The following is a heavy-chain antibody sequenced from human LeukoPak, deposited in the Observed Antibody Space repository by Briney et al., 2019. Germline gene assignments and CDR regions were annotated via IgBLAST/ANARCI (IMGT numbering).Heavy chain of an antibody. CDR1: GFTFSSYG. Sequence: GGSLRLSCAASGFTFSSYGMHWVRQAPGKGLEWVAVISYDGSNKYYADSVKGRFTISRDNSKNTLYLQMNSLRAEDTAVYYCAKDLIAAADTNWGQGTLVTVSS. CDR2: ISYDGSNK. CDR3: AKDLIAAADTN. J-gene: IGHJ4*02. D-gene: IGHD6-13*01. V-gene: IGHV3-30*18.